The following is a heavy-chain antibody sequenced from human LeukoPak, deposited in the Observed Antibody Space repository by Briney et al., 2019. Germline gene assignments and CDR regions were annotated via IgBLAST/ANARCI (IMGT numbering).Heavy chain of an antibody. CDR1: GGPINNYY. D-gene: IGHD4-11*01. J-gene: IGHJ3*01. CDR2: IYYSGGDM. Sequence: PSETLSLTCTVSGGPINNYYWSWIRQPPGKGLEWVGYIYYSGGDMNYNPSLKSRLTISVDTSKNQISLMLTSMTAADTAVYYCARQPAATAAFDVWAQGTMVTVSS. CDR3: ARQPAATAAFDV. V-gene: IGHV4-59*08.